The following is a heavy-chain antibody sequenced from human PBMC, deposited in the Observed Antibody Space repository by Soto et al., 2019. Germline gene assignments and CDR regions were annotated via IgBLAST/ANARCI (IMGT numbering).Heavy chain of an antibody. V-gene: IGHV3-21*01. D-gene: IGHD5-18*01. CDR3: ARVDPWGGYSYGPLLNAFDI. J-gene: IGHJ3*02. Sequence: GGSLRLSCAASGFTFSSYSMNWVRQAPGKGLEWVSSISSSSSYIYYADSVKGRFTISRDKAKNSLYLQMNSLRAEDTAEYYCARVDPWGGYSYGPLLNAFDIWGQGTMVTVSS. CDR1: GFTFSSYS. CDR2: ISSSSSYI.